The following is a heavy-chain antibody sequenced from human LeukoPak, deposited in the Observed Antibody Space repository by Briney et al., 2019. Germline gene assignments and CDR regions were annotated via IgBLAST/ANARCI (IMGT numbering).Heavy chain of an antibody. CDR1: GFTFRNYA. CDR3: AKDYPTAPSVTAPLFDS. V-gene: IGHV3-23*01. CDR2: ITGSGDTT. Sequence: GGSLRLSCVASGFTFRNYAMSWVRQAPGKGLEWVSGITGSGDTTFYADSVRGRFTISRDNSRSTLSLQMDSLTAEDTATYHCAKDYPTAPSVTAPLFDSWGQGILVTVS. D-gene: IGHD2-21*02. J-gene: IGHJ4*02.